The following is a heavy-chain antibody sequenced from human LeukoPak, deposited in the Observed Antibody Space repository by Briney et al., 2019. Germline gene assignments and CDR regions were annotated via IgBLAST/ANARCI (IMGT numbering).Heavy chain of an antibody. Sequence: PGGSLSFSCPALEFTFSSPALSWVRQAPGKGLEWVSAISGSGGSTYYADSVKGRFTISRDNSKNTLYLQMNSLRAEDTAVYYCAKVAAADYWGQGTLVTVSS. D-gene: IGHD6-13*01. V-gene: IGHV3-23*01. CDR1: EFTFSSPA. CDR3: AKVAAADY. CDR2: ISGSGGST. J-gene: IGHJ4*02.